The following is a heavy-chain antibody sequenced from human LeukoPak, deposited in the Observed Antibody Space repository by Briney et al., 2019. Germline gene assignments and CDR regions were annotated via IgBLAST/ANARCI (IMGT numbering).Heavy chain of an antibody. Sequence: GGSLRLSCAASGFTFSSYEMNWVRQAPGKGLEWVSYISSSGSTIYYADSVKGRFTISRDNAKNSLYLQMNSLRAEDTAVYYCARDRERPDCYYGMDVWGQGTTVTVSS. CDR3: ARDRERPDCYYGMDV. D-gene: IGHD1-1*01. CDR2: ISSSGSTI. V-gene: IGHV3-48*03. J-gene: IGHJ6*02. CDR1: GFTFSSYE.